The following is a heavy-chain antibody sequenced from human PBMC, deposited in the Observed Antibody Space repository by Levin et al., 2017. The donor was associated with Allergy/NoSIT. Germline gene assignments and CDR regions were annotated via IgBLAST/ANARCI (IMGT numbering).Heavy chain of an antibody. Sequence: KVSCKGSGYSFTSYWIGWVRQLPGKGLEWMGIIYPGDSDTRYSPSFQGQVTISADKSISTAYLQWSSLKASDTAMYYCARSLDGYSYYYDGMDVWGQGTTVTVSS. CDR2: IYPGDSDT. J-gene: IGHJ6*02. CDR1: GYSFTSYW. CDR3: ARSLDGYSYYYDGMDV. D-gene: IGHD5-24*01. V-gene: IGHV5-51*01.